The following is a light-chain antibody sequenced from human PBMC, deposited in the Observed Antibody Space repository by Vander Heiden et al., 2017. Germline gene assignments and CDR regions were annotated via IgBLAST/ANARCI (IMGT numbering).Light chain of an antibody. V-gene: IGLV1-40*01. CDR3: QSSDSTLSGL. CDR1: RPHIGAGYD. Sequence: QAVLVQPGARCITQRQRVTISCTRSRPHIGAGYDVHWYQQLPGTAPKLLIYGNSNRPSGVPDRFSGSKSGTSASLASTALVAEDEADYYCQSSDSTLSGLFGGGTKLTVL. CDR2: GNS. J-gene: IGLJ2*01.